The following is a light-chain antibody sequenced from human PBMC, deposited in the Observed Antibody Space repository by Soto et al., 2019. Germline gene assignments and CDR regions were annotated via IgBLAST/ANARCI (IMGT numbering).Light chain of an antibody. Sequence: DIQMTQSPSSLSASVGDRVTITCRASQSISDYLHWYQQMPGKAPKLLIYAISRLQSGVPSRFSGSGSGTDFTLTISSLQPEDFATYYCQQTYSAPRYTFGQGTKLEIK. CDR2: AIS. CDR1: QSISDY. V-gene: IGKV1-39*01. J-gene: IGKJ2*01. CDR3: QQTYSAPRYT.